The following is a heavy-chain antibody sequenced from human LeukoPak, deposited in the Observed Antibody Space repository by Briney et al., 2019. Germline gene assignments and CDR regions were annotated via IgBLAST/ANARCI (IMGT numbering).Heavy chain of an antibody. CDR2: IIPIFGTA. Sequence: GASVKVSCKASGGTFSSYAISWVRQAPGQGLEWMGGIIPIFGTANYAQKFQGRVTITADESTSTAYMELSSLRSEDTAVYYCASDYSGNSDYWGQGTLVTVSS. V-gene: IGHV1-69*13. D-gene: IGHD4-23*01. CDR3: ASDYSGNSDY. CDR1: GGTFSSYA. J-gene: IGHJ4*02.